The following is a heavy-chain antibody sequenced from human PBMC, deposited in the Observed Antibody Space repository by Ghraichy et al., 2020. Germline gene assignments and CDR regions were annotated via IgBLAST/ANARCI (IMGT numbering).Heavy chain of an antibody. CDR3: AREGNYYDSSGYSNAFFDS. D-gene: IGHD3-22*01. J-gene: IGHJ4*02. CDR2: ISYSGST. CDR1: GGSISNYY. Sequence: LSLTCTVSGGSISNYYWSWIRQPPGKGLEWIGYISYSGSTDYNPSLKSRVTISVDTSKNHFSLRLSSVTAADTAVYYCAREGNYYDSSGYSNAFFDSWGQGTLVTVSS. V-gene: IGHV4-59*01.